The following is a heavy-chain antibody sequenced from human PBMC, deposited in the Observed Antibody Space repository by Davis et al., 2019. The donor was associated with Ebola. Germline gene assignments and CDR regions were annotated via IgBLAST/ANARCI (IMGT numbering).Heavy chain of an antibody. CDR2: IYYIGST. Sequence: PSETLSLTCTVSGGSISSGAYYWSWIRQHPGKGLEWIGYIYYIGSTFYNPSLKSRVTISVDTSKNQFSLKLSSLTAADTAVYYCSTLWPGGSGYYFAHWGQGTLVTVSA. J-gene: IGHJ4*02. CDR3: STLWPGGSGYYFAH. D-gene: IGHD3-22*01. CDR1: GGSISSGAYY. V-gene: IGHV4-31*03.